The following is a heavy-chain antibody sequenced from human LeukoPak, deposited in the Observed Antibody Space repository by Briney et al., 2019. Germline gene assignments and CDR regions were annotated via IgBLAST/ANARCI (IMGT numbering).Heavy chain of an antibody. V-gene: IGHV3-23*01. CDR2: IAGSDGFT. Sequence: QPGGSLRLSCAASGFPFSSYAMNWVRLAPGKGLEWVSVIAGSDGFTQYADSVKGRFTISRDNSKNTVYLQMNRLRVEDTALYYCVRSLDYWGQGTLVTVSS. J-gene: IGHJ4*02. CDR3: VRSLDY. CDR1: GFPFSSYA.